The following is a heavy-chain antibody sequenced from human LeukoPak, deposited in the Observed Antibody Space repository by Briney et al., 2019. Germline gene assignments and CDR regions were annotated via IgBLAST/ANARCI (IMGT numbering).Heavy chain of an antibody. Sequence: ASVKVSCKASGYTFTNYYMHWVRQAPGQGLEWMGIINPSGGRTAYALRFQGRVTVTSDMSTSTVYMELSSLTSEDTAVYYCARTSLVRDTTSYYMGPFDYWGQGALVTVSS. V-gene: IGHV1-46*01. CDR3: ARTSLVRDTTSYYMGPFDY. J-gene: IGHJ4*02. CDR2: INPSGGRT. CDR1: GYTFTNYY. D-gene: IGHD1-26*01.